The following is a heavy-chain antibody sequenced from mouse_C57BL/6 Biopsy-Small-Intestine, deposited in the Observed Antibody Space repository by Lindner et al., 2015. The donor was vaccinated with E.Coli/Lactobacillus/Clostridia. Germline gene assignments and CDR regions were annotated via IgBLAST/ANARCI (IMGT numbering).Heavy chain of an antibody. J-gene: IGHJ1*03. D-gene: IGHD1-1*01. V-gene: IGHV1-31*01. Sequence: VQLQESGPELVKPGASVKISCKASGYSFTGYYMHWVKQSHGNILDWIGYIYPYNGVSSYNQKFKDKATLTVDKSSSTAYMELRSLTSEDPAIYYCARSFYYGSSYYWYFDVWGTGTTVTVSS. CDR2: IYPYNGVS. CDR1: GYSFTGYY. CDR3: ARSFYYGSSYYWYFDV.